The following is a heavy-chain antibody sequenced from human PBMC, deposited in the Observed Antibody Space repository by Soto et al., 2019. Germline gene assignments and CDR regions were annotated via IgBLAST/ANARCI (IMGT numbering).Heavy chain of an antibody. CDR3: ARGFDSSSWTDY. CDR1: GYTFTSYA. CDR2: INAGNGNT. V-gene: IGHV1-3*01. J-gene: IGHJ4*02. Sequence: QVQLVQSGAEVKKPGASVKVSCKASGYTFTSYAMHWVRQAPGQRLEWMGWINAGNGNTKYSQKFQGRVTITRDTSASTAYMDLSSLRSEDTAVYYCARGFDSSSWTDYWGQGTLVTVSS. D-gene: IGHD6-13*01.